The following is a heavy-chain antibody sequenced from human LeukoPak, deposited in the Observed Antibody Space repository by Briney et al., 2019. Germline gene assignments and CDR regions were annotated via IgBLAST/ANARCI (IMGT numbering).Heavy chain of an antibody. CDR1: GGSISSYY. CDR3: ARDGNPWNLDV. CDR2: IYYSGRT. J-gene: IGHJ2*01. Sequence: SETLCLTCTVSGGSISSYYWTWIRQPPGKALEWIGYIYYSGRTSYNPSLKSRVTMSVDTSKNQFSLKLSSVTAADTAVYYCARDGNPWNLDVWGRGTMVTDSS. D-gene: IGHD1-14*01. V-gene: IGHV4-59*01.